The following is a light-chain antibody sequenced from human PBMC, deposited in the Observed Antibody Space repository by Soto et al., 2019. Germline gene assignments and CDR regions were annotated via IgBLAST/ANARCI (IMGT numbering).Light chain of an antibody. CDR2: EVS. CDR3: SSYTSTSTWV. V-gene: IGLV2-14*01. CDR1: SSDVGGYNY. J-gene: IGLJ3*02. Sequence: QSVLAQPASVSGSPGQSITISCTGTSSDVGGYNYVSWYQHLPGKAPKLMIHEVSNRPSGVSNRFSGSKSGNTASLTISWLQVEDEADYYCSSYTSTSTWVFGGGTKDTVL.